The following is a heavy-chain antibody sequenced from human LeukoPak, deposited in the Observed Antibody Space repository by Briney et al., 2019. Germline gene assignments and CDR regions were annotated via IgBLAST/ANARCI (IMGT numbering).Heavy chain of an antibody. CDR3: AKDIYYPQVGFDP. J-gene: IGHJ5*02. Sequence: GGSLRLSCAASGFTFSSYAMSWVRQAPGKGLEWVSGISGSGGSTYYADSVRGRFTISRDNSKNTLYLQMNSLRAEDTAVYYCAKDIYYPQVGFDPWGQGTLVTVSS. V-gene: IGHV3-23*01. CDR1: GFTFSSYA. CDR2: ISGSGGST. D-gene: IGHD3-10*01.